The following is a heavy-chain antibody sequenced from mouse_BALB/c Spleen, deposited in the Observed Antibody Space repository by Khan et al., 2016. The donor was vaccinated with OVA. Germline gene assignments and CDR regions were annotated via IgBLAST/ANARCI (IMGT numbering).Heavy chain of an antibody. CDR1: GYTFTSYW. CDR3: ARIKKIVATYLDY. CDR2: TNPTNGRT. J-gene: IGHJ2*01. Sequence: QVRLQQSGAELVKAGASVKMSCTASGYTFTSYWMHWVKQRLGQGLEWFAATNPTNGRTYYNEKFKSKATLTVDQSSSTAYMILSGPTFEDSAVYYWARIKKIVATYLDYWGQGTTLTVSS. D-gene: IGHD1-1*01. V-gene: IGHV1S81*02.